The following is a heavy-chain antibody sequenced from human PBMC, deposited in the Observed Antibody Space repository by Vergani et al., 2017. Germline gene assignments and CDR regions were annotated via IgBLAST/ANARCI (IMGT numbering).Heavy chain of an antibody. CDR2: IYTSGST. D-gene: IGHD6-6*01. CDR3: ARGLSSSAYYVDY. CDR1: GGSISSGSYY. V-gene: IGHV4-61*02. Sequence: QVQLQESGPGLVKPSQTLSLTCTVSGGSISSGSYYWSWIRQPAGKGLEWIGRIYTSGSTNYNPSLKSRVTMSVDTSKNQFSLKLSSVTAADTAVYYCARGLSSSAYYVDYWGQGTLVTVSS. J-gene: IGHJ4*02.